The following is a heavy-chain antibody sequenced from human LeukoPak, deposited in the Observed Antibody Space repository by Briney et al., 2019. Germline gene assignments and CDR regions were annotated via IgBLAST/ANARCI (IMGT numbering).Heavy chain of an antibody. Sequence: ASVKVSCKASGYTFTGYYIHWVRQAPGQGLEWMGWINLNSGGTNYAQKFQDRVTMTGDTSITTAYMELSRLRFDDTALYYCARSPHILTGENFDYWGQGTLVTVSS. V-gene: IGHV1-2*02. CDR3: ARSPHILTGENFDY. J-gene: IGHJ4*02. CDR2: INLNSGGT. CDR1: GYTFTGYY. D-gene: IGHD3-9*01.